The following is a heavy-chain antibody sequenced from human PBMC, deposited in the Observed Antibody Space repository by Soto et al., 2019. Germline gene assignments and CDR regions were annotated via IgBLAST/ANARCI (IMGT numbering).Heavy chain of an antibody. CDR3: ATGRGTVTTRTMDY. V-gene: IGHV4-34*01. Sequence: PSETQSLTCAVYGGSFSGYYWSWIRQPPGKGLEWIGEINHSGSTNYNPSLKSRVTISVDTSKNQFSLKLSSVTAADTAVYYCATGRGTVTTRTMDYWGQGTLVTVSS. CDR2: INHSGST. D-gene: IGHD4-4*01. CDR1: GGSFSGYY. J-gene: IGHJ4*02.